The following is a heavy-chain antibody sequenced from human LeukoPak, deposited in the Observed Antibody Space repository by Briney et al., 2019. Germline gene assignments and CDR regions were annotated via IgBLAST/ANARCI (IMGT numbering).Heavy chain of an antibody. CDR2: ISGSGGST. CDR1: GFTFSSYA. V-gene: IGHV3-23*01. CDR3: AKDFRFTLVATSYYFDY. Sequence: GGSLRLSCAASGFTFSSYAMSWVRQAPGKGLEWVSAISGSGGSTYYADSVKGRFTISRDNSKNTLYLQMNSLRAEDTAVYYCAKDFRFTLVATSYYFDYWGQGTLVTVSS. D-gene: IGHD5-12*01. J-gene: IGHJ4*02.